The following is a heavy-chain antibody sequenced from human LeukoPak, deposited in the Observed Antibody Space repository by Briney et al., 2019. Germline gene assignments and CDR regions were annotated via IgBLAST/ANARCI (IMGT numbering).Heavy chain of an antibody. CDR2: ISSSGGNI. CDR3: TRRRDYFDY. V-gene: IGHV3-11*01. CDR1: GFYLSDYY. J-gene: IGHJ4*02. Sequence: GGSLRLSCVVSGFYLSDYYMSWIRQAPGKGLEWISYISSSGGNIYFADSVKGRFTMSRDNARGSLYLQMNSLRADDTAIYYCTRRRDYFDYWGQGTLVTVSS.